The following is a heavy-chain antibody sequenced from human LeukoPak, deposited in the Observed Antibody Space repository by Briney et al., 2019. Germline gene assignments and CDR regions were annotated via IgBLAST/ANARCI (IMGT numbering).Heavy chain of an antibody. Sequence: GGSLRLSCAVSVFTFSSYWMNWVRQAPGKGLEWVASIKQDGGEKSYVDSVKGRFTISRDNAKNSLYLQMSSLRAEDTAVYYCARDGTAAGLYFDLWGQGTLVTVSS. CDR2: IKQDGGEK. J-gene: IGHJ4*01. V-gene: IGHV3-7*01. CDR3: ARDGTAAGLYFDL. CDR1: VFTFSSYW. D-gene: IGHD6-13*01.